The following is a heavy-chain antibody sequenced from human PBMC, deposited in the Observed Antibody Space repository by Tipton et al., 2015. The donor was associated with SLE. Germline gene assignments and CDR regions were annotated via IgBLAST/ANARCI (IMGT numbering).Heavy chain of an antibody. CDR1: GGSITTYY. CDR2: IYHSGST. J-gene: IGHJ6*02. V-gene: IGHV4-59*01. Sequence: TLSLTCSVSGGSITTYYWSWIRQPPGKGLEWIGYIYHSGSTLYSPSLKSRVAISIDTSKKQVSLKLNSVTAADTGVYHCARGTNVDVWGQGTTVTVSS. CDR3: ARGTNVDV.